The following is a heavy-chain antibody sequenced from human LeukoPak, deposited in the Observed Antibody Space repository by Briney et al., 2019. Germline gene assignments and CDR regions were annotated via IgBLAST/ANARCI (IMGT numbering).Heavy chain of an antibody. Sequence: SVKVSFKASAGTFSIYAISWVRQAPGQGLEWMGGIIPIFGTANYAQKFQGRVTITADESTSTAYMELSSLRSEDTAVYYCARYGVSSGYYYVEGYFDYWGQGTLVTVSS. CDR1: AGTFSIYA. V-gene: IGHV1-69*13. CDR2: IIPIFGTA. CDR3: ARYGVSSGYYYVEGYFDY. J-gene: IGHJ4*02. D-gene: IGHD3-22*01.